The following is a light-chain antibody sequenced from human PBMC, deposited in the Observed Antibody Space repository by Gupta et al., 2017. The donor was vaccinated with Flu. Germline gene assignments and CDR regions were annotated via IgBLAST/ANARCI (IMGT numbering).Light chain of an antibody. CDR1: QTVLYSSNNKNY. CDR2: WAS. Sequence: DIVMTQSPDSLAVSLGERATINCRSSQTVLYSSNNKNYLSWYQQKSGQPPKLLIYWASTRESGVPDRFSGSGSGSDFTLTISSLQAEDVAVYYCQQYYSNPPTFGQGPRWKSN. V-gene: IGKV4-1*01. J-gene: IGKJ1*01. CDR3: QQYYSNPPT.